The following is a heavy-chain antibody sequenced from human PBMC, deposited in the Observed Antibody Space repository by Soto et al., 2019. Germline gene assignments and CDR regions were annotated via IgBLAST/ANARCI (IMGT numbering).Heavy chain of an antibody. Sequence: GGSLRLSCAASGFTVSSNYMSWVRQAPGKGLEWVSVIYSGGSTYYADSVKGRFTISRDNSKNTLYLQMNSLRAEDTAVYYCAGDVGTTVTYIYYYYMDVWGKGTTVTVSS. CDR2: IYSGGST. D-gene: IGHD4-4*01. V-gene: IGHV3-66*01. CDR3: AGDVGTTVTYIYYYYMDV. CDR1: GFTVSSNY. J-gene: IGHJ6*03.